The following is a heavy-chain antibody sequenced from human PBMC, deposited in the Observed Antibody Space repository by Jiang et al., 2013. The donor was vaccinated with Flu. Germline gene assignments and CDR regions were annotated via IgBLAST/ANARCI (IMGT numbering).Heavy chain of an antibody. J-gene: IGHJ4*02. V-gene: IGHV4-59*08. D-gene: IGHD4-17*01. CDR1: GISINNGYY. CDR2: IYYRGST. CDR3: ARTQGPYGDYPDY. Sequence: PGLVKPSETLSLTCTVSGISINNGYYWSWIRQPPGKGLEWIGYIYYRGSTNHNPSLKSRVTISVDTSKNQFSLKLGSVTAADTAVYYCARTQGPYGDYPDYWGQGTLVTVSS.